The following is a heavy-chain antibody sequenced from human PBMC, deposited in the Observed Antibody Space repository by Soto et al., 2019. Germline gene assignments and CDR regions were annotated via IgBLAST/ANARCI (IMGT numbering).Heavy chain of an antibody. CDR1: GFTFTSSA. Sequence: GASVKVSCKASGFTFTSSAFQWVRQARGQRLEWIGWIAVGSGYTNYAQRFQDRVTLTRDMSTATTYMELSSLRSEDTAVYYCARGITTPGYWGQGTLVTSPQ. D-gene: IGHD3-22*01. V-gene: IGHV1-58*01. CDR2: IAVGSGYT. J-gene: IGHJ4*02. CDR3: ARGITTPGY.